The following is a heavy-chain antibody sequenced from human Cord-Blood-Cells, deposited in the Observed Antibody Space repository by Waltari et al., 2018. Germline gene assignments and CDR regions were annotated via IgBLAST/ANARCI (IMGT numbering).Heavy chain of an antibody. D-gene: IGHD2-8*02. CDR3: ARGGYCTGGVCYNFDY. J-gene: IGHJ4*02. Sequence: QVQLQQWGAGLLKPSENLSLTCAVYGGSFSGYYWSAITQPQGKGLEWIGEINHSGSTNYNPSLKSRVTISVDTSKNQFSLKLSSVTAADTAVYYCARGGYCTGGVCYNFDYWGQGTLVTVSS. CDR1: GGSFSGYY. V-gene: IGHV4-34*01. CDR2: INHSGST.